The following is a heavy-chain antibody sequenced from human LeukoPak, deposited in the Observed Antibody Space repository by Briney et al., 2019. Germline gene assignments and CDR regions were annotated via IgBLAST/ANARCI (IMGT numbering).Heavy chain of an antibody. Sequence: GGSLRLSCAASGFTFDDYAMHWVRQAPGKGLEWVSLISWDGGSTYYADSVKGRFTISRDNSKNSLYLQMNSLRAEDTALYYCAKDMSPAWSGYPRGGLDYWGQGTLVTVSS. CDR3: AKDMSPAWSGYPRGGLDY. CDR1: GFTFDDYA. V-gene: IGHV3-43D*04. D-gene: IGHD3-3*01. CDR2: ISWDGGST. J-gene: IGHJ4*02.